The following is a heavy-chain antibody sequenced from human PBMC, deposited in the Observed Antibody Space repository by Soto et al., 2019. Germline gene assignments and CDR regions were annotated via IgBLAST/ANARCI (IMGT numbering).Heavy chain of an antibody. CDR2: IIPIFGTA. D-gene: IGHD2-15*01. Sequence: SVKVSCKASGGTFSSYAISWVRQAPGQGLEWMGGIIPIFGTANYAQKFQGRVTITADESTSTAYMELSSLRSEDTAVYYCARVTLGYCSGGSCHWGPFDYWGQGTLVTVSS. CDR3: ARVTLGYCSGGSCHWGPFDY. CDR1: GGTFSSYA. J-gene: IGHJ4*02. V-gene: IGHV1-69*13.